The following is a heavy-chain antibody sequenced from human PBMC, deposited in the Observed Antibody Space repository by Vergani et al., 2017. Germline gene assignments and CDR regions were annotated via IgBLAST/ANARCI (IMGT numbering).Heavy chain of an antibody. CDR1: GGSISSSSYY. D-gene: IGHD3-3*01. Sequence: QLQLQESGPGLVKPSETLSLTCTVSGGSISSSSYYWGWIRQPPGKGLEWIGSIYYSGSTYYNPSLKSRVTISVDTSKNQFSLKLSSVTAADTAVYYCARLGKLTIFGVDYYYYYMDVWGKGTTVTVSS. V-gene: IGHV4-39*07. CDR3: ARLGKLTIFGVDYYYYYMDV. CDR2: IYYSGST. J-gene: IGHJ6*03.